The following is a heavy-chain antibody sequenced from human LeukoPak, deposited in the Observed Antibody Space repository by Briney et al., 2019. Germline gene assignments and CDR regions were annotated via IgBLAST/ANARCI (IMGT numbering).Heavy chain of an antibody. V-gene: IGHV1/OR15-3*02. CDR2: INAGNGNT. Sequence: GASVKVSCKASGGTFSKNVVSWVRQAPGQGLEWMGWINAGNGNTKYSQKFQGRVTITRDTSASTAYMELSSLRSDDTAVYYCARDESYYYGSGSDGDYWGQGTLVTVSS. CDR3: ARDESYYYGSGSDGDY. J-gene: IGHJ4*02. CDR1: GGTFSKNV. D-gene: IGHD3-10*01.